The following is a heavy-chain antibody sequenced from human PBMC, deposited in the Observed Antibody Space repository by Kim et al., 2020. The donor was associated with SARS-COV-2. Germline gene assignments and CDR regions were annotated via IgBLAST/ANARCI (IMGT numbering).Heavy chain of an antibody. CDR1: GFTFSSYA. V-gene: IGHV3-30*04. D-gene: IGHD6-13*01. CDR2: ISYDGSNK. CDR3: ARGGIAAAGTNGMDV. Sequence: LSLTCAASGFTFSSYAMHWVRQAPGKGLEWVAVISYDGSNKYYVDSVKGRFTISRDNSKNTLYLQMNSLRAEDTAVYYCARGGIAAAGTNGMDVWGQGTTVTVSS. J-gene: IGHJ6*02.